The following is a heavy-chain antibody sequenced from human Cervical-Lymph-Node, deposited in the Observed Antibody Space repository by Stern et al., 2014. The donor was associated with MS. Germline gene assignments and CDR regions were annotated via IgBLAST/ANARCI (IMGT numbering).Heavy chain of an antibody. V-gene: IGHV1-69*01. Sequence: QVKLVQSRDEMKKPGSSVRVSSKTSGGNFITYAVSSVPQAPGQRLQWTGCIILFSGASDYTQKFKGRVTITADESTSTAYMELLSLRSEDTAVFFCTVTSATSEFDFGGQGTLVVGSS. J-gene: IGHJ4*02. CDR2: IILFSGAS. CDR1: GGNFITYA. CDR3: TVTSATSEFDF.